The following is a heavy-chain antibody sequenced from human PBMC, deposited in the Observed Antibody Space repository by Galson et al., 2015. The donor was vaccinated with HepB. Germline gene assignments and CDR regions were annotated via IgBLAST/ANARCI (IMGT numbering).Heavy chain of an antibody. J-gene: IGHJ5*02. CDR2: MRYDGTNE. CDR3: AKESTVTTKNWFDP. Sequence: SLRLSCAASGFSFSSYGMHWVRQAPGKGLEWVSFMRYDGTNEYYADSVKGRFTISRDNSKNTLYLQMNSLRAEDTAVYYCAKESTVTTKNWFDPWGQGTLVTVSS. CDR1: GFSFSSYG. D-gene: IGHD4-17*01. V-gene: IGHV3-30*02.